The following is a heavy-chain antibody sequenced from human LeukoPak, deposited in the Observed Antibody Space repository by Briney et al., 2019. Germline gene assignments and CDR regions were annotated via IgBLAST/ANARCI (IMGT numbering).Heavy chain of an antibody. CDR1: GGSISSGDYY. CDR3: ARETVTKAISAFDI. Sequence: TSETLSLTCTVCGGSISSGDYYWSWIRQPPGKGLEWIGYIYYSGSTYYNPSLKSRVTISVDTSKNQFSLKLSSVTAADTAVYYCARETVTKAISAFDIWGQGAMVTVSS. CDR2: IYYSGST. D-gene: IGHD4-17*01. V-gene: IGHV4-30-4*01. J-gene: IGHJ3*02.